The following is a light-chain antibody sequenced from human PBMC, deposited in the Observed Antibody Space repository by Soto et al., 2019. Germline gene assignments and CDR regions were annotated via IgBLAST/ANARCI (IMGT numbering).Light chain of an antibody. V-gene: IGLV2-8*01. CDR2: EVN. J-gene: IGLJ2*01. CDR3: SSYVGNNNLV. Sequence: QSVLTQPPSASGSPGQSVTISCTGTSSDVGSYNYVSWYRQHPGKAPKLMIYEVNKRPSGVPDRFSGSKSGNTASLTVSGLQAEDEADYYCSSYVGNNNLVFGGGTKLTVL. CDR1: SSDVGSYNY.